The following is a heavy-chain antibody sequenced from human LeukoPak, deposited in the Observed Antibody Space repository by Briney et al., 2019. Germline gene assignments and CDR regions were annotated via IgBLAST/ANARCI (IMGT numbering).Heavy chain of an antibody. J-gene: IGHJ6*02. CDR2: INPSGGST. CDR3: ATEVVPAATYYYYGMDV. Sequence: WASVKVSCKASGYTFINYYIHCVRQAPGQGLEWMGIINPSGGSTSYAQKFQGRVTMTRDTSTSTVYMELSSLRSEDTAVYYCATEVVPAATYYYYGMDVWGQGTTVTVSS. D-gene: IGHD2-2*01. V-gene: IGHV1-46*01. CDR1: GYTFINYY.